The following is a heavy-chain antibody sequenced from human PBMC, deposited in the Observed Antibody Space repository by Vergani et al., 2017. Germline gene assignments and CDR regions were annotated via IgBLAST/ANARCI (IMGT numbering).Heavy chain of an antibody. V-gene: IGHV5-51*03. Sequence: EVQLVQSGAEVKKPGASLKISCQGSGYSITNYWIAWVRQRPGKGLEWMGIIYAGDSDVRYSPSFQGQVTMSVDKSLSTAYLQWSSLKASDTATYYCAKTHDLSGLYSSYNWFDPWGQGTQVTVSS. CDR3: AKTHDLSGLYSSYNWFDP. CDR1: GYSITNYW. CDR2: IYAGDSDV. D-gene: IGHD3-3*01. J-gene: IGHJ5*02.